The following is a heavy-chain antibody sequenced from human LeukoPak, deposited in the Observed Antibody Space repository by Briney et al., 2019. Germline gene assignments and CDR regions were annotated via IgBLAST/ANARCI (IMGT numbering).Heavy chain of an antibody. CDR1: GFTFSSYW. CDR2: INSDGSST. CDR3: ARDADYTYYYYYYMDV. D-gene: IGHD4-11*01. J-gene: IGHJ6*03. Sequence: GGSLRLSCAASGFTFSSYWMHWVRQAPGKGLVWVSRINSDGSSTSYADSVKGRFTISRDNAKNTLYLQMNSLRAEDTAVYYCARDADYTYYYYYYMDVWGKGTTVTVSS. V-gene: IGHV3-74*01.